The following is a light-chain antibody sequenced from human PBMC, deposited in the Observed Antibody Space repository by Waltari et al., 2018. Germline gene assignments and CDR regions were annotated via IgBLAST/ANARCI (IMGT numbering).Light chain of an antibody. J-gene: IGKJ2*03. Sequence: DIQMTQSPSSLSASAGHRVTITCRASQTINNYVNWYQQKPGKAPTLLIYTASTLQSGVPSRFSGSGGGTLFTLTISSLQPEDFATYFCHQTFSLPNSFGQGTKVDI. CDR3: HQTFSLPNS. V-gene: IGKV1-39*01. CDR1: QTINNY. CDR2: TAS.